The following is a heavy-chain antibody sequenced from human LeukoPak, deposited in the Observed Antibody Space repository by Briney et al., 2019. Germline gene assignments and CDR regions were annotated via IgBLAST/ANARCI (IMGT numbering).Heavy chain of an antibody. Sequence: SETLSLTCAVSGVSISSSNWWSWVRQPPGKGLEWIGEIFHSGSTNYNPSLKSRVTISVDKSKNQFSLKLNSVTAADTAVYYCARGGNKWELDNWFDPWGQGTLVTVSS. V-gene: IGHV4-4*02. D-gene: IGHD1-26*01. J-gene: IGHJ5*02. CDR1: GVSISSSNW. CDR2: IFHSGST. CDR3: ARGGNKWELDNWFDP.